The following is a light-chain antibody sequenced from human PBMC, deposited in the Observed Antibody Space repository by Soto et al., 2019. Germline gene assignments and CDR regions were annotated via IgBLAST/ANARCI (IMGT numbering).Light chain of an antibody. CDR1: QSVSSK. CDR3: QQYKNWPPER. Sequence: EIVMTQSPATLSVSPGERATLSCRASQSVSSKLAWYQQKPGQAPRLLIYDASTRATGIPARFSGTGSGTEFSLTISSLQSEDFAVYYCQQYKNWPPERFGQGTKVEIK. J-gene: IGKJ1*01. V-gene: IGKV3-15*01. CDR2: DAS.